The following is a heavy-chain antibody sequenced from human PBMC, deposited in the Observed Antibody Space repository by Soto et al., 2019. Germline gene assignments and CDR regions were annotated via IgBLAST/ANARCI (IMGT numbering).Heavy chain of an antibody. CDR2: ISGSSSYM. Sequence: EVQLVESGGGLVKPGGSLRLSCAASGFTFSTYNMNWVRQAPGKGLEWVSSISGSSSYMEYADSVTGRFTISRDNAKNSLYMQMHSLRAEDTDVYYCARDRGTAVAGTKYWGQGTLVTVSS. J-gene: IGHJ4*02. D-gene: IGHD6-19*01. V-gene: IGHV3-21*01. CDR1: GFTFSTYN. CDR3: ARDRGTAVAGTKY.